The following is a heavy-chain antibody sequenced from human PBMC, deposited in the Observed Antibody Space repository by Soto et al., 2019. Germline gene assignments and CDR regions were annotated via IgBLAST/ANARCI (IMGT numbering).Heavy chain of an antibody. D-gene: IGHD2-2*01. CDR1: GGSVSSATYY. CDR2: VYYSGTP. CDR3: ARVLYLRSGPWGMDV. V-gene: IGHV4-61*01. J-gene: IGHJ6*02. Sequence: QVQLQESGPGLVKPSETLSLTCTVSGGSVSSATYYWNWIRQPPGKGLEWIGTVYYSGTPNYNPSLKIRVTISMDTSYNRLSLKLRSVTAADTAVYYCARVLYLRSGPWGMDVWGQGTTVTVSS.